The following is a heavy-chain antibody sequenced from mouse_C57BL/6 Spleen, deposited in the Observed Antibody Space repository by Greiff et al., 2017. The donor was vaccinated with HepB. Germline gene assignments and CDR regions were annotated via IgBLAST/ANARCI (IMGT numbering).Heavy chain of an antibody. CDR3: LRDGGQYGYDVAWFAY. J-gene: IGHJ3*01. D-gene: IGHD2-2*01. CDR1: GFTFNTYA. V-gene: IGHV10-3*01. CDR2: IRSKSSNYAT. Sequence: EVKLMESGGGLVQPKGSLKLSCAASGFTFNTYAMHWVRQAPGKGLEWVARIRSKSSNYATYYAESVKDRFTISRDDSQSMLYLQMNNLKTEDTAMYYCLRDGGQYGYDVAWFAYWGQGTLVTVSA.